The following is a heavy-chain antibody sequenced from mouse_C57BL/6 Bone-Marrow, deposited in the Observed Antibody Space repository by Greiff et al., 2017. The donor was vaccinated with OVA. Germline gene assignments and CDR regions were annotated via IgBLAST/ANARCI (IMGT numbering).Heavy chain of an antibody. D-gene: IGHD1-1*01. CDR2: IDPEDGET. CDR1: GFNIKDYY. V-gene: IGHV14-2*01. J-gene: IGHJ2*01. Sequence: VQLQQSGAELVKPGASVKLSCTASGFNIKDYYMHWVKQRPEQGLEWIGRIDPEDGETKYAPKFQGKATITADTSSNTAYLQLSSLTSEDTAVYYCASLYYGSSFLYYFDYWGQGTTLTVSS. CDR3: ASLYYGSSFLYYFDY.